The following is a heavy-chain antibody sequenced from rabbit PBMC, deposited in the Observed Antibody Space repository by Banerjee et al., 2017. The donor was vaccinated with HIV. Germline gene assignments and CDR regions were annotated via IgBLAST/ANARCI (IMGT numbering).Heavy chain of an antibody. CDR1: GFSFSNGYV. CDR2: INTISGDT. V-gene: IGHV1S40*01. Sequence: QSLEESGGDLVKPGASLTLTCTASGFSFSNGYVMCWVRQAPGKGLEWIACINTISGDTVYATWAKGRFTISKASWTTVTLQMTSLTAADTATYFCMRGGSSGRYLWGPGTLVTVS. CDR3: MRGGSSGRYL. J-gene: IGHJ6*01. D-gene: IGHD4-1*01.